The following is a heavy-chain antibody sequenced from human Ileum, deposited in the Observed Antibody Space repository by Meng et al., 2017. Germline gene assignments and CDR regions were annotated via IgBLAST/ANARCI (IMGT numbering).Heavy chain of an antibody. V-gene: IGHV3-74*01. Sequence: GESLMISCAASGFTFSNYWLHWVRQGPGKGLVWVSRINRDGRSTGYADSVKGRLTISRENAKNTLYLQMNSQTAEDTAVYYCARESQTLHDAFDIWGQGTMVTVSS. CDR2: INRDGRST. CDR1: GFTFSNYW. CDR3: ARESQTLHDAFDI. J-gene: IGHJ3*02.